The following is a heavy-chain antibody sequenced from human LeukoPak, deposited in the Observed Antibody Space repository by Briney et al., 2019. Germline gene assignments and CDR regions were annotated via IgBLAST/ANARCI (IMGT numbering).Heavy chain of an antibody. CDR1: GFTFSTYW. V-gene: IGHV3-7*01. CDR3: ARLKDDVTKLDY. D-gene: IGHD2-8*01. Sequence: GGSLRLSCAASGFTFSTYWMSWVRQAPGKGLEWVANINQDGSQKRYVDSVQGRFTISRGNTKNSLFLQMNSLRAEDTAVYYCARLKDDVTKLDYWGQGTLVTVSS. CDR2: INQDGSQK. J-gene: IGHJ4*02.